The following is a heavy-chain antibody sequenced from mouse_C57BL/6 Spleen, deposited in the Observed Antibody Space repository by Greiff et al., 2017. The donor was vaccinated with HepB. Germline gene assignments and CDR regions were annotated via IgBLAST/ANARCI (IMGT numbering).Heavy chain of an antibody. V-gene: IGHV2-2*01. CDR3: ARNEKTGGRGAWFAY. CDR2: IWSGGST. D-gene: IGHD3-3*01. CDR1: GFSLTSYG. Sequence: QVQLMESGPGLVQPSQSLSITCTVSGFSLTSYGVHWVRQSPGKGLEWLGVIWSGGSTDYNAAFISRLIISKDNSKSQVFFKMNSLQADDTAIYYCARNEKTGGRGAWFAYWGQGTLVTVSA. J-gene: IGHJ3*01.